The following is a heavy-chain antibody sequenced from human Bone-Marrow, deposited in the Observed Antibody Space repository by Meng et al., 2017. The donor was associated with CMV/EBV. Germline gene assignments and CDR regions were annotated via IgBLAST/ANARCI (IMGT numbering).Heavy chain of an antibody. J-gene: IGHJ4*02. CDR1: AGSFSGYY. D-gene: IGHD5-24*01. V-gene: IGHV4-34*01. CDR3: ATYLNTGRWLQPYFDY. Sequence: SETPSLTCALYAGSFSGYYWSWIRQPPGKGLEWIGEINHSGSTNYNPSLKSRVTISVDTSKNQFSLKLSSVTAADTAVYYCATYLNTGRWLQPYFDYWGQGTLVTVSS. CDR2: INHSGST.